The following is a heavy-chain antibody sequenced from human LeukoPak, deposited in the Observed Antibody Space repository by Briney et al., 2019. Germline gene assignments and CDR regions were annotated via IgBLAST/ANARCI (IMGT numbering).Heavy chain of an antibody. CDR3: ARDLAGTLWDYYDSSGYYYGY. Sequence: ASVKVSCKASGYTFTSYGISWVQQAPGQGLEWMGWISAYNGNTNYAQKLQGRVTMTTDTSTSTAYMELRSLRSDDTAVYYCARDLAGTLWDYYDSSGYYYGYWGQGTLVTVSS. CDR1: GYTFTSYG. D-gene: IGHD3-22*01. J-gene: IGHJ4*02. CDR2: ISAYNGNT. V-gene: IGHV1-18*01.